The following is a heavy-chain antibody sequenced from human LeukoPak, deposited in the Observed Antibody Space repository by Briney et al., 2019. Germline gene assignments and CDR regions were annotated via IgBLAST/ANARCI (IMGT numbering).Heavy chain of an antibody. Sequence: SETLSLTCTVSGYSISSGYYWGWIRQPPGKGLEWIGSIYHSGSTYYNPSLKSRVTISVDTSKNQFSLKLSSVTAADTAVYYCARVTRQRRPDYWGQGTLVTVSS. CDR3: ARVTRQRRPDY. J-gene: IGHJ4*02. D-gene: IGHD6-25*01. V-gene: IGHV4-38-2*02. CDR2: IYHSGST. CDR1: GYSISSGYY.